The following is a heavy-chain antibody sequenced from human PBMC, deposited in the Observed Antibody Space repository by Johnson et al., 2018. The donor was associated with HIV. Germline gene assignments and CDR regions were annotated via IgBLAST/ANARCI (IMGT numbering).Heavy chain of an antibody. CDR3: ARAGARAFDI. CDR2: ISSDGNNK. CDR1: GFTFSSYA. Sequence: VQLVESGGGLIQPGGSLRLSCAASGFTFSSYAVHWVRQAPGKGLEWVAVISSDGNNKYSADSVKGRFTISRDNSKNTLYLQMNSLRAEDTAVYYCARAGARAFDIWGQGTMVTVSS. V-gene: IGHV3-30*04. D-gene: IGHD1-26*01. J-gene: IGHJ3*02.